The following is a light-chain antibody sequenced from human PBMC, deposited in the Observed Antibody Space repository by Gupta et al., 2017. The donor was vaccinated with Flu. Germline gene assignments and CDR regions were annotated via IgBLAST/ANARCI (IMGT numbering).Light chain of an antibody. CDR1: SSDVGGYEY. V-gene: IGLV2-14*03. CDR3: SSSTTTGTLA. J-gene: IGLJ2*01. CDR2: DVT. Sequence: SITMSCDGTSSDVGGYEYVYWYQQHTGKAHKVIIYDVTSRSAGISNRFSASKSGNTASLTISGLQEEDEADYYCSSSTTTGTLAFGGGTKLTVL.